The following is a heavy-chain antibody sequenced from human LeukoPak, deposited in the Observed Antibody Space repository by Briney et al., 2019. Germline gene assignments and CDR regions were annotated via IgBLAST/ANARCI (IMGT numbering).Heavy chain of an antibody. CDR2: ISGDGGTT. J-gene: IGHJ4*02. V-gene: IGHV3-43*02. D-gene: IGHD6-19*01. CDR1: GITFEDYA. Sequence: GGSLRLSCAASGITFEDYAMHWVRQAPGKGLEWVSFISGDGGTTCYPDSVKGRFTISRDNSRTSLYLQMNSLRTEDTALYYCAKDQGASGWGAFDFWGQGTLVTVSS. CDR3: AKDQGASGWGAFDF.